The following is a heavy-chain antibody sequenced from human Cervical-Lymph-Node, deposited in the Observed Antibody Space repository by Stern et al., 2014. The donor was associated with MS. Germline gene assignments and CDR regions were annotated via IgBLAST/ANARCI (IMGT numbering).Heavy chain of an antibody. Sequence: DQLVESGGGVVQPGGSLRLPCVASGFSFSTYGMHWVRQAPGRGLEWLAIISYDGNLKYYADSVEGRFTISRDNSKNTLYLQMNSLRTEDSALYYCARGGGYNSAWAFDYWGQGTLVTVSS. CDR3: ARGGGYNSAWAFDY. D-gene: IGHD6-19*01. V-gene: IGHV3-30*03. CDR2: ISYDGNLK. J-gene: IGHJ4*02. CDR1: GFSFSTYG.